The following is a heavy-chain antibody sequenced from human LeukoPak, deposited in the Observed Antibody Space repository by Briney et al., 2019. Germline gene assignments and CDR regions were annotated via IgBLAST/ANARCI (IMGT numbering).Heavy chain of an antibody. J-gene: IGHJ4*02. CDR3: ARGTYYFDTSAHETDDY. D-gene: IGHD3-22*01. Sequence: SETLSLTCAVYGGSFNNDYWSWIRQPPGKGLEWIGEINHSGSTNYNPSLKSRLTISVDTPKNQFSLKLSSVTAADTAVYYCARGTYYFDTSAHETDDYWGQGTLVTVSS. CDR2: INHSGST. V-gene: IGHV4-34*01. CDR1: GGSFNNDY.